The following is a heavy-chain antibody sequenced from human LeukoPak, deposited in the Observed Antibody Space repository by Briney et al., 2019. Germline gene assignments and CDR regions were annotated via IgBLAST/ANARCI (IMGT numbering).Heavy chain of an antibody. Sequence: PSQTLSLTCAVSGGSIGSGGYSWSWIRQPPGKGLEWIGYIYHSGSTYYNPSLKSRVTISVDRSKNQFSLKLSSVTAADTAVYYCARGRGYSYGAVDYWGQGTLVTVSS. CDR3: ARGRGYSYGAVDY. J-gene: IGHJ4*02. CDR2: IYHSGST. D-gene: IGHD5-18*01. V-gene: IGHV4-30-2*01. CDR1: GGSIGSGGYS.